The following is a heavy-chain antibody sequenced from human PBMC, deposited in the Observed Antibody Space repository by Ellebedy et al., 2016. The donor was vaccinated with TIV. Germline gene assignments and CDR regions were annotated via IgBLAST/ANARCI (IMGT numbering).Heavy chain of an antibody. J-gene: IGHJ4*01. CDR1: GVTVSSNN. V-gene: IGHV3-66*01. D-gene: IGHD2-15*01. Sequence: GESLKISCAAPGVTVSSNNMNWVRQAPGKGLEWVSVLQSGGRTHYADSVKGRFTISRDNSKNSLYLQMNSLRAEETAVYYCTKARDGGGSVDYWGHGTLVTVSS. CDR2: LQSGGRT. CDR3: TKARDGGGSVDY.